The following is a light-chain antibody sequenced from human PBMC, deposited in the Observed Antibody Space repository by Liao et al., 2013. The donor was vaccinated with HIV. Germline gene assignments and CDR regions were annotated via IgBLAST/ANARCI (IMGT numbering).Light chain of an antibody. V-gene: IGLV3-1*01. CDR3: QAWDSSTYV. Sequence: SYELTQPPSVSVSPGQTARITCSGDNLGDKYACWYQQKPGQSPVLVIYQDTKRPSGIPERFSGSSSGNTATLTISGTQAMDEADYYCQAWDSSTYVFGTGTKVTVL. J-gene: IGLJ1*01. CDR2: QDT. CDR1: NLGDKY.